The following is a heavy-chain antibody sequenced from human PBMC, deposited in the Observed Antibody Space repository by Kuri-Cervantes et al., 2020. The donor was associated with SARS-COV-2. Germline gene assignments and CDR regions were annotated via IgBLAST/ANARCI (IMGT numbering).Heavy chain of an antibody. CDR2: IDSSSDYI. V-gene: IGHV3-21*01. D-gene: IGHD3-22*01. Sequence: LSLTCAASGFTFRSYSMNWVRQTPGKGLEWVSSIDSSSDYIYYADSVKGRFTISRDNANNSLSLRMNSLGAEDTAVYYCARAKLGGYDAFDLWGQGTMVTVSS. CDR3: ARAKLGGYDAFDL. CDR1: GFTFRSYS. J-gene: IGHJ3*01.